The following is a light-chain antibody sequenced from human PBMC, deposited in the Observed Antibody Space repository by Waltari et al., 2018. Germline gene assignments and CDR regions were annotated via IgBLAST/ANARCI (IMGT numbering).Light chain of an antibody. CDR2: AAS. CDR1: QSISSY. Sequence: DIQMTQSPSSLSASVVDRVTITCRASQSISSYLNWYQQKPGKAPKLLIYAASSLQSGVPSRFSGSGSGTDFTLTISSLQPEDFATYYCQQSYSTPRNTFGQGTKLEIK. V-gene: IGKV1-39*01. CDR3: QQSYSTPRNT. J-gene: IGKJ2*01.